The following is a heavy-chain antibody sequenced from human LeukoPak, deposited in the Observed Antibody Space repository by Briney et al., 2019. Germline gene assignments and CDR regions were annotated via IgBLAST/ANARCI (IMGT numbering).Heavy chain of an antibody. CDR3: ARDLGIFGVVSAY. Sequence: GASVKVSCKASGYTFTGYYMHWVRQAPGQGLEWMGRINPNSGGTNYAQKFQGRVTMTRDTSISTAHMELSRLRSDDTAVYYCARDLGIFGVVSAYWGQGTLVTVSS. V-gene: IGHV1-2*06. CDR1: GYTFTGYY. D-gene: IGHD3-3*01. J-gene: IGHJ4*02. CDR2: INPNSGGT.